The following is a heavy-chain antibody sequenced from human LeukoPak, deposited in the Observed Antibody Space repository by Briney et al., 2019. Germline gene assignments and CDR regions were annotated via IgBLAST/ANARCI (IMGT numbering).Heavy chain of an antibody. Sequence: GASVKVSCKASGYTFTGYYMHWVRQAPGQGLEWMGWINPNSGGTNYAQKFQGRVTMTRDTSISTAYMELSRLRSDDTAVYHCARQAVTYYYYYMDVWGKGTTVTISS. CDR3: ARQAVTYYYYYMDV. CDR2: INPNSGGT. D-gene: IGHD4-17*01. CDR1: GYTFTGYY. V-gene: IGHV1-2*02. J-gene: IGHJ6*03.